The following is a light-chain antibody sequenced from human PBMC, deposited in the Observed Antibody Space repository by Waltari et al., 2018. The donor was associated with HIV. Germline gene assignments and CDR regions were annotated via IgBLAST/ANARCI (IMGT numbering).Light chain of an antibody. Sequence: QSALTQPASVSGSPGQSITISCTGTSSDVGGYNYVSWYQQHPGKAPKLMIYDVSSRPSGVSNRFSGSKSGNTASLTISGLQAEDEADYYCSSYTSSSTLAFVFGGGTKLTVL. J-gene: IGLJ2*01. CDR2: DVS. CDR1: SSDVGGYNY. V-gene: IGLV2-14*03. CDR3: SSYTSSSTLAFV.